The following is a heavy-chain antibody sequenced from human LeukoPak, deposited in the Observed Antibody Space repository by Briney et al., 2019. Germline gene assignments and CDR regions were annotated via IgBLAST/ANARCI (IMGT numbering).Heavy chain of an antibody. Sequence: PGGSLRLSCAASGFTFYDFTMHWVRQAPGKGLEWVSLISWDGGSTHYADSVKGRFTVSRDNSKNSLYLQMNSLRTEDTALYYCAKGLSTYYFDYWGQGTLVIVSS. V-gene: IGHV3-43*01. CDR2: ISWDGGST. J-gene: IGHJ4*02. CDR1: GFTFYDFT. CDR3: AKGLSTYYFDY. D-gene: IGHD2/OR15-2a*01.